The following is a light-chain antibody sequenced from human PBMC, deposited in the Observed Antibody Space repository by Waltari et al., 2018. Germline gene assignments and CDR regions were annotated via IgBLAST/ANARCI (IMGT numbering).Light chain of an antibody. Sequence: IQMTQSPSSLSASVGARVTITCRASQGIRSDLGWFQQKPGKAPKLLIYAASSLQSGVPLKFSGSGSGTDFTLTISSLQPEDFATYYCLQDHTYPLTFGGGTKVEIK. CDR3: LQDHTYPLT. CDR1: QGIRSD. V-gene: IGKV1-6*02. CDR2: AAS. J-gene: IGKJ4*01.